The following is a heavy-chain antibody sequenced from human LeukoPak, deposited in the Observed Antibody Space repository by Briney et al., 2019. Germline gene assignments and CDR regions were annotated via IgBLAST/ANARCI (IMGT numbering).Heavy chain of an antibody. CDR1: GGSFSGYY. J-gene: IGHJ5*02. D-gene: IGHD2-2*01. Sequence: SETLSLTCAVFGGSFSGYYWSWVRQSPGKGLEWIGEINPSGNTNYNPSLKSRVTISVDTSKNQFSLKLSSLTAADTAVYYCARGDAGYCTSSSCYGMRWLDPWGQGTLVTVSS. V-gene: IGHV4-34*01. CDR3: ARGDAGYCTSSSCYGMRWLDP. CDR2: INPSGNT.